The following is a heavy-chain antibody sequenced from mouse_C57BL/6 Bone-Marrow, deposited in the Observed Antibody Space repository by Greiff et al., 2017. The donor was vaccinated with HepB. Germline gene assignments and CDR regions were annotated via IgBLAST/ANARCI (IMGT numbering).Heavy chain of an antibody. V-gene: IGHV1-64*01. CDR3: ARGSSYWDFDV. Sequence: QVQLQQPGAELVKPGASVKLSCKASGYTFTSYWMHWVKQRPGQGLEWIGMIHPNSGSTNYNEKFKSKATLTVDKSTSTAYMQLSSLTSEDAAVYYCARGSSYWDFDVWGTGTTVTVSS. CDR2: IHPNSGST. CDR1: GYTFTSYW. J-gene: IGHJ1*03. D-gene: IGHD1-1*01.